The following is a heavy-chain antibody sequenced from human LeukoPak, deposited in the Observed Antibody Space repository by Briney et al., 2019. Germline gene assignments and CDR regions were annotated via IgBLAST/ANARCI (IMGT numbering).Heavy chain of an antibody. J-gene: IGHJ4*02. CDR3: ARDHCSSTSCYTVSFDY. Sequence: GGSLRLSCAASGFTFSTYSMNWVRQAPGKDLEWVSSISGSSNYIYYSDSVKGRFTISRDNAKNSLYLQMNSLRAEDTAEYYCARDHCSSTSCYTVSFDYWGQGTLVTVSS. V-gene: IGHV3-21*01. D-gene: IGHD2-2*02. CDR2: ISGSSNYI. CDR1: GFTFSTYS.